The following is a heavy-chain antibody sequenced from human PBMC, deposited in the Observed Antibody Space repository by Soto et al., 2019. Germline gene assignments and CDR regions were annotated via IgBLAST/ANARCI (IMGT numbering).Heavy chain of an antibody. V-gene: IGHV1-69*13. D-gene: IGHD1-1*01. CDR3: ARSAGGQTTSGDY. CDR2: IIPIFGTA. J-gene: IGHJ4*02. CDR1: GGSCSIYA. Sequence: ASVKVSFKACGGSCSIYARSWLRQAPGQGLEWMGGIIPIFGTANYAQKLQGRVTITADESTSTAYMELSSLRSEDTAVYYCARSAGGQTTSGDYLGQRTLVTVSS.